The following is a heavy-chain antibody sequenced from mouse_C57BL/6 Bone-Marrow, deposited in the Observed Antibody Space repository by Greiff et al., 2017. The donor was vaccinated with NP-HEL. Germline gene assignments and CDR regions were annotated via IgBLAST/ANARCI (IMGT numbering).Heavy chain of an antibody. Sequence: QVQLKESGAELVRPGASVKLSCKASGYTFTDYYINWVKQRPGKRLEWIASIYPGSGNTYYNEKFKGKATLTAEKSSSTAYMQLSSLTSEDSAVYFCARWKSNSPFEYWGQGSPLTVSS. CDR3: ARWKSNSPFEY. CDR1: GYTFTDYY. J-gene: IGHJ2*01. CDR2: IYPGSGNT. D-gene: IGHD2-5*01. V-gene: IGHV1-76*01.